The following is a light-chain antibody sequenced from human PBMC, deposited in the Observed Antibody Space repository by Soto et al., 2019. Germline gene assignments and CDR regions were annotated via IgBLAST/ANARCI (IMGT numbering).Light chain of an antibody. CDR3: QQYKNWPPEYT. V-gene: IGKV3-15*01. Sequence: EIVMTQSPATLSVSPGERATLSCTASQSVSSNLAWYQQKPGQAPRLLIYGASTRATGIPTRFSGSGSGTEFTLTISSLQSADFAVYYCQQYKNWPPEYTFGQGTKLEIK. J-gene: IGKJ2*01. CDR1: QSVSSN. CDR2: GAS.